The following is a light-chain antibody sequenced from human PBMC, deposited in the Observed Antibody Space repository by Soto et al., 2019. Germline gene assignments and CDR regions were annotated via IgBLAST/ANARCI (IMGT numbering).Light chain of an antibody. Sequence: IMMTQSPSSFSASPGDRVTITCLASQGISSYLAWYQQKPGKAPKLLIYAASTLQSGVPSRFSGSGSGTDFTLTISCLQSEDFATYYCQQYYSYPLTFGGGTKVDIK. CDR2: AAS. V-gene: IGKV1-8*01. CDR1: QGISSY. J-gene: IGKJ4*01. CDR3: QQYYSYPLT.